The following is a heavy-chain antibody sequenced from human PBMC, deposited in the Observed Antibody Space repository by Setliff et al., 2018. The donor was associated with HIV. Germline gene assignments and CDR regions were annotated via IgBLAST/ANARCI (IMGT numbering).Heavy chain of an antibody. CDR3: ARGLSDPSSRNGGAVAADH. CDR1: GGTFSSSV. CDR2: IIPIFGTS. J-gene: IGHJ4*02. Sequence: ASVKVSCKASGGTFSSSVISWVRQAPGQGLEWMGGIIPIFGTSKYAEKFQGRVSITADESASTLSLKLSSVTAADTAVYYCARGLSDPSSRNGGAVAADHWGQGTLVTVSS. D-gene: IGHD6-19*01. V-gene: IGHV1-69*13.